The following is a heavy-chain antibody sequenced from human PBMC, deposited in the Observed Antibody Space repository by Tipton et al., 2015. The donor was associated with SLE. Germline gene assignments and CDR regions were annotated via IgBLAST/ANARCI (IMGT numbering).Heavy chain of an antibody. CDR3: ARDDEQLVRVYYYGMDV. CDR2: ISSSSSYI. Sequence: SLRLSCAASGFTFSDYYMSWIRQAPGKGLEWVSYISSSSSYIYYADSVKGRFTISRDNAKNSLYLQMNSLRAEDTAVYYCARDDEQLVRVYYYGMDVWGQGTTVTVSS. CDR1: GFTFSDYY. D-gene: IGHD6-13*01. V-gene: IGHV3-11*06. J-gene: IGHJ6*02.